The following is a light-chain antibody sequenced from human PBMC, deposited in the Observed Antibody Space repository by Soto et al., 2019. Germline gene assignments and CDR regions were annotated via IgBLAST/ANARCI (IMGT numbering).Light chain of an antibody. Sequence: DITMTQSPSSLSASVGDRVTITCQASQDISNYLNWYQQKPGKAPKLLIYDASNLDTGVPSRFIGSGSGTDFTFTTSSLQPEDIVAYYCQQYDNRPPWTFGQGTKVEIK. V-gene: IGKV1-33*01. CDR2: DAS. CDR3: QQYDNRPPWT. CDR1: QDISNY. J-gene: IGKJ1*01.